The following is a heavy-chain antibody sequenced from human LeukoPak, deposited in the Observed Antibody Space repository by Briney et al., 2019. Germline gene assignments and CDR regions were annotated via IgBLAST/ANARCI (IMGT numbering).Heavy chain of an antibody. J-gene: IGHJ5*02. Sequence: SVKVSCKPSGGTFSNYAIGWVRQAPGQRLEWMGRIIPILGIANNAQNFQDRVTITADKSTSTAYMELSSLRFEDTAVYYCATFSEWLVHWGQGTLVTVSS. CDR3: ATFSEWLVH. CDR1: GGTFSNYA. V-gene: IGHV1-69*04. D-gene: IGHD3-10*01. CDR2: IIPILGIA.